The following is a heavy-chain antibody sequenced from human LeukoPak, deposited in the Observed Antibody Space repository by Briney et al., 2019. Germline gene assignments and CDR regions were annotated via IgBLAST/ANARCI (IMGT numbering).Heavy chain of an antibody. D-gene: IGHD6-6*01. CDR2: MNHSGST. V-gene: IGHV4-39*07. J-gene: IGHJ4*02. CDR3: ARLHGRPSMAPLRRKDEYYFDY. Sequence: ESAETLSLTCTVSGGSISTSSYYCGWVRQPPAKGGEWIGEMNHSGSTNYHPARKSRLTISVDTSKHQFSLKLTSVTAADTAVYSCARLHGRPSMAPLRRKDEYYFDYWGQGTLVTVSS. CDR1: GGSISTSSYY.